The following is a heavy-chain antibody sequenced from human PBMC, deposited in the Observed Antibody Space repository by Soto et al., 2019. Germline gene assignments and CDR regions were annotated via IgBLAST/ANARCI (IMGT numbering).Heavy chain of an antibody. V-gene: IGHV1-18*01. J-gene: IGHJ4*02. D-gene: IGHD6-13*01. Sequence: QIQLVQSGTEVREPGASVKVSCQASGDTFPSYGIIWVRQAPGQGLELMGWISGYNNNKNYAQQYPARVTVTNDTYTSTAYMARRSLRSDDTAVYYFARGGAIAPAEGDYWGQGTLVTVSS. CDR2: ISGYNNNK. CDR1: GDTFPSYG. CDR3: ARGGAIAPAEGDY.